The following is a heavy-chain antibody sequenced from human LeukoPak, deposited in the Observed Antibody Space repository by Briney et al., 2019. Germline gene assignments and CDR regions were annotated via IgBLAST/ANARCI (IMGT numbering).Heavy chain of an antibody. CDR1: GYSISSGYY. Sequence: PSETLSLTCTVSGYSISSGYYWGWIRQPPGKGLEWIGSIYHSGSTYYNPSLKSRVTISVDTSKNQFSLKLSSVTAADTAVYYCARDSGGWFLGDAFDIWGQGTMVTVSS. CDR2: IYHSGST. CDR3: ARDSGGWFLGDAFDI. J-gene: IGHJ3*02. V-gene: IGHV4-38-2*02. D-gene: IGHD6-19*01.